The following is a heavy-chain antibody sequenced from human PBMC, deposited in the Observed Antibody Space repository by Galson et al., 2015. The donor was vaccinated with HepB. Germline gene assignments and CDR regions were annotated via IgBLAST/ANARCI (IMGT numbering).Heavy chain of an antibody. CDR2: INPSGGST. CDR3: AREYCSGGSCYAPSS. J-gene: IGHJ4*02. D-gene: IGHD2-15*01. V-gene: IGHV1-46*01. CDR1: GYTFTSYY. Sequence: SAKVSCKASGYTFTSYYMHWARQAPGQGLEWMGIINPSGGSTSYAQKLQGRVTMTRDTSTSTVYMELSSLRSEDTAVYYCAREYCSGGSCYAPSSWGQGTLVTVSS.